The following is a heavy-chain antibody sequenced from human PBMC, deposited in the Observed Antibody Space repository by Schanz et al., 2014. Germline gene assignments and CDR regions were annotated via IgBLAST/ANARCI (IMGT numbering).Heavy chain of an antibody. V-gene: IGHV3-66*01. Sequence: EVQLEESGGGLVKPGGSLKLSCAASRLNFNNAWMHWVRQAPGKGLEWVSVIYGGGITYYADSVKGRFTISRDSSRNTLYLQMNSLRAEDTAVYYCASLYDREYFDYWGQGTLVTVSS. D-gene: IGHD2-8*01. CDR3: ASLYDREYFDY. J-gene: IGHJ4*02. CDR2: IYGGGIT. CDR1: RLNFNNAW.